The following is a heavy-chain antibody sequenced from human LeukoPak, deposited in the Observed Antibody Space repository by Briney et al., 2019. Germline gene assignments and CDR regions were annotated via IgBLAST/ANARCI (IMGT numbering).Heavy chain of an antibody. D-gene: IGHD2-2*01. V-gene: IGHV1-46*01. CDR1: GYTFTSYY. CDR3: ARQGAAASFDC. J-gene: IGHJ4*02. Sequence: ASVKVSCKASGYTFTSYYMHWVRQAPGQGLEWMGIINPSGGSTSYAQKFQGRVTMTRDMSTSTVYLQLSSLRSEDTAVYYCARQGAAASFDCWGQGHRVTVSS. CDR2: INPSGGST.